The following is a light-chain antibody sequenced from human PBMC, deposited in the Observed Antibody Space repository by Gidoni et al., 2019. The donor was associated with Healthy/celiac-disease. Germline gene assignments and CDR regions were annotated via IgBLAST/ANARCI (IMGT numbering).Light chain of an antibody. CDR3: QQYDNPMYT. V-gene: IGKV1-33*01. CDR1: QDISKY. Sequence: DIQMTQSPSSLSASVGDRVTITCQASQDISKYLNWYQQKPGKAPKLLIYDASNLETGVPSRCSGSGSGTDFTFTISSLQPEDIATYYCQQYDNPMYTFGQGTKLEIK. J-gene: IGKJ2*01. CDR2: DAS.